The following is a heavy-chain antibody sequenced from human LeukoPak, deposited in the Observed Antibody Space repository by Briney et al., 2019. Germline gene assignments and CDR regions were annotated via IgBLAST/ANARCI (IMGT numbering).Heavy chain of an antibody. CDR2: FEPEDGET. J-gene: IGHJ5*02. CDR1: GYTLTELS. Sequence: GASVKVSCKVSGYTLTELSMHWVRQAPGKGLEWMGGFEPEDGETIYAQKFQGRVTMTEDTSTDTAYMELSSLRSEDTAVYYCATVLLYCSGGSCYPNWFDPWGQGTLVTVSS. CDR3: ATVLLYCSGGSCYPNWFDP. D-gene: IGHD2-15*01. V-gene: IGHV1-24*01.